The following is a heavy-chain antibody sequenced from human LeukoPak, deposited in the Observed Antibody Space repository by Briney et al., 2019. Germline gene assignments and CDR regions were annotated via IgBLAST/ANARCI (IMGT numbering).Heavy chain of an antibody. CDR2: ISGSGGST. V-gene: IGHV3-23*01. CDR3: AKSEVRYSSSWYDY. D-gene: IGHD6-13*01. J-gene: IGHJ4*02. Sequence: GGSLRLSCAASGFTFSSYAMSWVRQAPGKGLGWVSAISGSGGSTYYADSVKGRFTISRDNSKNTLYLQMNSLRAEDTAVYYCAKSEVRYSSSWYDYWGQGTLVTVSS. CDR1: GFTFSSYA.